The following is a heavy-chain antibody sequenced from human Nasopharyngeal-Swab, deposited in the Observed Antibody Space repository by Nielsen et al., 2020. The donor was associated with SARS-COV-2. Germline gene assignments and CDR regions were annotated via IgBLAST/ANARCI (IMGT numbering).Heavy chain of an antibody. CDR3: TTHGRDGFNFFDY. D-gene: IGHD5-24*01. CDR1: GGSISGRHDF. J-gene: IGHJ4*02. Sequence: SETLSLTCGVSGGSISGRHDFWAWIRQPPGKGLEGIASTYYTGSAFYEPSLKRGVTISVDTSKNQFSLKLGSVSAADTAVYYCTTHGRDGFNFFDYWGQGTLVTVSS. V-gene: IGHV4-39*01. CDR2: TYYTGSA.